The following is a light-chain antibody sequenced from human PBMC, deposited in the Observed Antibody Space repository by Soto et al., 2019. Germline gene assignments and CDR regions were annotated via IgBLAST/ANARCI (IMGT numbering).Light chain of an antibody. CDR2: RAS. J-gene: IGKJ1*01. V-gene: IGKV1-5*03. CDR1: QSISSW. CDR3: HQYDTYLWT. Sequence: DIQMTQSPSTLSASLGDGVTVTCRASQSISSWLAWYQQKPGSLPRLLIYRASTLESGVPSRFSGSGSGTEFTLTISSLQPDDFATYYCHQYDTYLWTFGQGTKVDIK.